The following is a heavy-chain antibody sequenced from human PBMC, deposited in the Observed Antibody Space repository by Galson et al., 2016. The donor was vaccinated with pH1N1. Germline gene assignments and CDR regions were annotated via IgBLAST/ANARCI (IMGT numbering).Heavy chain of an antibody. J-gene: IGHJ3*02. CDR1: GGSISSRY. Sequence: ETLSLTCTVSGGSISSRYWSWIRQPAGKGLEWIGRVYTSGRTDSNPSLKSRVTMSMDTSNSQFSMILNSVTAADTAVYYCARGWNLDAFDIWGQGTMVTVSS. V-gene: IGHV4-4*07. CDR3: ARGWNLDAFDI. CDR2: VYTSGRT. D-gene: IGHD1-1*01.